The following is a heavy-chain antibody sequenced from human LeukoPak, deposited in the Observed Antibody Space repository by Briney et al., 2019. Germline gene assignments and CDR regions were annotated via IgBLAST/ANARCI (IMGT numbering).Heavy chain of an antibody. CDR2: IIPIFGTA. CDR3: ARVAAASPYCSSTSCYFDNWFDP. Sequence: SVKVSCKASGYTFTSYGISWVRQAPGQGLEWMGGIIPIFGTANYAQKFQGRVTITTDESTSTAYMELSSLRSEDTAVYYCARVAAASPYCSSTSCYFDNWFDPWGQGTLVTVSS. D-gene: IGHD2-2*01. V-gene: IGHV1-69*05. CDR1: GYTFTSYG. J-gene: IGHJ5*02.